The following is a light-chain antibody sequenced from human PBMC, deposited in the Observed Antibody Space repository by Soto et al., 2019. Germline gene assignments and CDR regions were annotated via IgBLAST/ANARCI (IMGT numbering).Light chain of an antibody. CDR2: AAS. Sequence: DIQLTQSPSFLSASVGDRVTITCRASQGITNDLAWYQQKPGKAPKLLIYAASSLQRGVPSTFSGSGFGTEFTLPITSLQPQDFATYFRQQFNSDHFTFGPGTTVDFK. CDR1: QGITND. CDR3: QQFNSDHFT. J-gene: IGKJ3*01. V-gene: IGKV1-9*01.